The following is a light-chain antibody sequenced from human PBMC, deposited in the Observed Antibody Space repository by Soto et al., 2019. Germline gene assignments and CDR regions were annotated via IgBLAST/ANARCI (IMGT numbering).Light chain of an antibody. CDR1: SNDVGNYKL. V-gene: IGLV2-23*01. Sequence: QSALTQPASVSGSPGQSITISCTGTSNDVGNYKLVSWYQQHPDKAPKLIIYEDTNRPSGISDRFSGSKSGNTASLTIFGLQAEDDADYYCCSYAGVDIPMVFGGGTKLTVL. CDR2: EDT. J-gene: IGLJ3*02. CDR3: CSYAGVDIPMV.